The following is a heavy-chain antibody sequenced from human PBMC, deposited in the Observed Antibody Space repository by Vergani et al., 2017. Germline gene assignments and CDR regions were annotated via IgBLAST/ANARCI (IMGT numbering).Heavy chain of an antibody. CDR2: IIPIFGTA. J-gene: IGHJ4*02. CDR3: ARNHYDSSGYYYFDY. CDR1: GGTFSSYA. V-gene: IGHV1-69*01. Sequence: QVQLVQSGAEVKKPGSTVKVSCKASGGTFSSYAISWVRQAPGQGLEWMGGIIPIFGTANYAQKFQGRVTITADESTSTAYLQWSSLKASDTAMYYCARNHYDSSGYYYFDYWGQGTLVTVSS. D-gene: IGHD3-22*01.